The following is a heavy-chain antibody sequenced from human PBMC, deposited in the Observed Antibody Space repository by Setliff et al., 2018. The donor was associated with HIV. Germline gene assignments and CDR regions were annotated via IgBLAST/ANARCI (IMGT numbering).Heavy chain of an antibody. D-gene: IGHD6-19*01. CDR1: ASFSSYY. V-gene: IGHV4-4*09. J-gene: IGHJ5*02. CDR3: ARLGAGAGPPEDP. CDR2: ISSSGNT. Sequence: PSETLSLTCTVSASFSSYYWSWIRQPPGRGLEWIGCISSSGNTLYNPSLKSRFTLSIDTSKNQFSLKPTSVTASDTAVYYCARLGAGAGPPEDPWGQETLGTVS.